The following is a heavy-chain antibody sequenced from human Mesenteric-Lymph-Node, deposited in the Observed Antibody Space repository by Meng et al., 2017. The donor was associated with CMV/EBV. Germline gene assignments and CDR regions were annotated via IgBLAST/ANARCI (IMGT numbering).Heavy chain of an antibody. V-gene: IGHV3-74*01. CDR3: ARGPNFWSGYYPSN. J-gene: IGHJ4*02. D-gene: IGHD3-3*01. CDR1: GFTFSRYW. Sequence: GGSLRLSCAASGFTFSRYWMHWVRQAPGKGLVWVSRINSDGSSTSYADSVKGRFTISRDNAKNTLYLQMNSLRAEDTAVYYCARGPNFWSGYYPSNWGQGTLVTVSS. CDR2: INSDGSST.